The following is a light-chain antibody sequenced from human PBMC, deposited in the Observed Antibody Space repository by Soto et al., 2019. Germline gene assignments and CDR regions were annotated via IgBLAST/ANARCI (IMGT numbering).Light chain of an antibody. CDR2: DAS. CDR1: QSVSSN. CDR3: HQYNNWPPEYT. J-gene: IGKJ2*01. Sequence: EIVMTQSPATLSVSPGERATLSCRASQSVSSNLAWYQQKPGQAPRLLIYDASTRATGIPARFSGSGSGTEFTLTISGLQSEDCAVYFCHQYNNWPPEYTFGQGTKLEIK. V-gene: IGKV3-15*01.